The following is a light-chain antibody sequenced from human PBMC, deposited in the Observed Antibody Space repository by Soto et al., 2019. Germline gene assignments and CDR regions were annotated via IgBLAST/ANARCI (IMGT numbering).Light chain of an antibody. V-gene: IGKV3-11*01. CDR3: QQRDSWPRT. CDR2: DTS. Sequence: EIVLTQSPATLSLSPGERATLSCRASQRISRSLAWYQHKPGQAPRLLIFDTSNRATGIPARFSASGSATDFTLTSSRLEPEDFAIYDCQQRDSWPRTFGQGTKVEIK. CDR1: QRISRS. J-gene: IGKJ1*01.